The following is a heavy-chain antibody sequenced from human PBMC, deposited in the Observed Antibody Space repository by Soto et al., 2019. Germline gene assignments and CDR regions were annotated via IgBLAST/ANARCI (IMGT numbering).Heavy chain of an antibody. Sequence: PGGFLRLSCAASGFSFSSYEMNWVRQAPGKGVEWVSYISSSSSYTNYADSVKGRFTISRDNAKNSLYLQMNSLRAEDTAVYYCARGILGGSNWFDPWGQGTLVTVSS. J-gene: IGHJ5*02. CDR3: ARGILGGSNWFDP. D-gene: IGHD3-10*01. CDR2: ISSSSSYT. V-gene: IGHV3-21*05. CDR1: GFSFSSYE.